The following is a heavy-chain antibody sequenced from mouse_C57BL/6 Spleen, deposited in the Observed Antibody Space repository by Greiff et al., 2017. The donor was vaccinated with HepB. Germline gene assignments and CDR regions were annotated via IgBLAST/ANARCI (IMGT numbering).Heavy chain of an antibody. V-gene: IGHV1-53*01. CDR3: ARCVDYDGYFDY. Sequence: QVQLQQPGTELVKPGASVKLSCKASGYTFTSYWMHWVKQRPGQGLEWIGNINPSNGGTNYNEKFKSKATLTVDKSSSTAYMQLSSLTSEDSAVYSSARCVDYDGYFDYWGQGTTLTVSS. CDR1: GYTFTSYW. CDR2: INPSNGGT. J-gene: IGHJ2*01. D-gene: IGHD2-4*01.